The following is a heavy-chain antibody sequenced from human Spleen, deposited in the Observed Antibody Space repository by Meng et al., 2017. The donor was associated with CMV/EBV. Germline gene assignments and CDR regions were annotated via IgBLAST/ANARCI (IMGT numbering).Heavy chain of an antibody. V-gene: IGHV3-33*06. D-gene: IGHD2-15*01. CDR1: GFTFSNYG. CDR2: IWYDGSNK. CDR3: AKSRAATDSGGLDS. J-gene: IGHJ4*02. Sequence: SGFTFSNYGIHWVRHVPGKGLEWVALIWYDGSNKAYADSVKGRFTTSRDNSKNTLYLQMNSLRGEDTAVYYCAKSRAATDSGGLDSWGQGTLVTVSS.